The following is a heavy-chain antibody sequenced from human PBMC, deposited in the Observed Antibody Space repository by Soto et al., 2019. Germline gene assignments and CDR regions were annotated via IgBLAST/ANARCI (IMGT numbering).Heavy chain of an antibody. CDR1: GFTFSSYS. D-gene: IGHD2-2*01. V-gene: IGHV3-21*01. Sequence: GGSLRLSCAASGFTFSSYSMNWVRQAPGKGLEWVSSISSSSSYIYYADSVKGRFTISRDNAKNSLYLQMNSLRAEDTAVYYCARDPYCSSTSCSSVPGAFDIWGQGTMVTVSS. J-gene: IGHJ3*02. CDR2: ISSSSSYI. CDR3: ARDPYCSSTSCSSVPGAFDI.